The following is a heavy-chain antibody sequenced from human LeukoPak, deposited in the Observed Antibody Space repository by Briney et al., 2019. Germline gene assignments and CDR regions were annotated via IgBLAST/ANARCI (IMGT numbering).Heavy chain of an antibody. CDR2: MYYSGNT. CDR3: ARHGASDWYFDD. V-gene: IGHV4-39*01. D-gene: IGHD6-19*01. Sequence: SETLSLTCTVSGGSISGSSYYWGWSRQPPGKGLEWIGSMYYSGNTYYNPSLKSRVTISVDTSKNQFSLRLTSVTAADTAVYYCARHGASDWYFDDWGQGTLVTVSS. CDR1: GGSISGSSYY. J-gene: IGHJ4*02.